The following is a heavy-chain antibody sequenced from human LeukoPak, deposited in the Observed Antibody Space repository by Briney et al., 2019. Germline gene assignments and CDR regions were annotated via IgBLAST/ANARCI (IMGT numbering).Heavy chain of an antibody. CDR2: IYYSGST. Sequence: SETLSLTCTVCGGSISSYYWSWIRQPPGKGLEWIGYIYYSGSTNYNPSLKSRVTISVDTSKNHFSLKLSSVTAADTAVYYCARGGLRYFDWFPNGYWFDPWGQGTLVTVSS. D-gene: IGHD3-9*01. CDR1: GGSISSYY. CDR3: ARGGLRYFDWFPNGYWFDP. J-gene: IGHJ5*02. V-gene: IGHV4-59*01.